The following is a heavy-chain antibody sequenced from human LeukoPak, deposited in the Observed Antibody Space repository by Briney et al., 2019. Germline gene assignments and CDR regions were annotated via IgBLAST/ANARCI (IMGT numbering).Heavy chain of an antibody. D-gene: IGHD6-19*01. CDR1: GFTFSSYA. CDR3: AKDPASSGWYSGWFDP. CDR2: ISSSGGST. Sequence: GGSLRLSCAASGFTFSSYAMGWVRQAPGKGLEWVSAISSSGGSTYYGDSVKGRFTISRDNSMNTLYLQMNSLRAEDTAVYYCAKDPASSGWYSGWFDPWGQGTLVTVSS. J-gene: IGHJ5*02. V-gene: IGHV3-23*01.